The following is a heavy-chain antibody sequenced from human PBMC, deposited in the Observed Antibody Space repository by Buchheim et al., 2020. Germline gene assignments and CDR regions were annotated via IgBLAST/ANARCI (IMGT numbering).Heavy chain of an antibody. J-gene: IGHJ5*01. CDR1: GGSISSYY. D-gene: IGHD6-13*01. V-gene: IGHV4-59*01. CDR2: IYYSGST. Sequence: QVQLQESGPGLVKPSETLSLTCTVSGGSISSYYWSWIRQPPGKGLEWIGYIYYSGSTNYNPSLKSRVTISVDTSKNQFSLKLSSVTAADTAVYYCARGYSSSWYASVINWFAPWGQGTL. CDR3: ARGYSSSWYASVINWFAP.